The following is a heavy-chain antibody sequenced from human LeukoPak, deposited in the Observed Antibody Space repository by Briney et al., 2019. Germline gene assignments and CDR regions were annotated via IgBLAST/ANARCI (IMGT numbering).Heavy chain of an antibody. CDR1: GGSIAGYY. J-gene: IGHJ4*02. V-gene: IGHV4-34*01. Sequence: SETLSLTCAVYGGSIAGYYWSWIRQTPGRGLEWVGEIHYTGATSYNPSLKSRATISTDTSKNQFSLRLSSVTAADTAVYYCARGNILTGYCFDFWGQGALVTVSS. D-gene: IGHD3-9*01. CDR3: ARGNILTGYCFDF. CDR2: IHYTGAT.